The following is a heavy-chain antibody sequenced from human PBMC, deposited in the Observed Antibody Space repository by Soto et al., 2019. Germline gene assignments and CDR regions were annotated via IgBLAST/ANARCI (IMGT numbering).Heavy chain of an antibody. CDR2: GYHDGNA. CDR3: ARVPSP. CDR1: GGPISSGRHY. J-gene: IGHJ5*02. V-gene: IGHV4-31*01. Sequence: SETLSLTCNVSGGPISSGRHYWSWIRQHPGKGLEWIGFGYHDGNAYYNPSLKKQLKISVDTSKNQFSMKLSSLTAADTAVYYCARVPSPWGQGTLVTVSS.